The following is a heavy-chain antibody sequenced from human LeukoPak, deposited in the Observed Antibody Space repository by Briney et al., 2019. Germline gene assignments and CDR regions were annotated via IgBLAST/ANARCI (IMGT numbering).Heavy chain of an antibody. CDR2: INTDGSST. J-gene: IGHJ4*02. CDR3: ARGYSSSYRIDY. V-gene: IGHV3-74*01. Sequence: GGSLRLSCAASGFTFSNYWMHWVRQAPGKGLVWVSRINTDGSSTTYADSVKGRFTISRDNAKNTLYLQMNSLSAGDTAVYYCARGYSSSYRIDYWGQGTLVIVSS. D-gene: IGHD6-6*01. CDR1: GFTFSNYW.